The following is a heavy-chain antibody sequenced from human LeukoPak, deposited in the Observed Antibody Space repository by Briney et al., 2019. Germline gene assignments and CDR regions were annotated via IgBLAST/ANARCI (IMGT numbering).Heavy chain of an antibody. J-gene: IGHJ3*01. CDR1: GFIFSTSW. Sequence: PGGSLRLSCEASGFIFSTSWMHWVRQAPGKGLVWVSRINGDGGSTNYADFAKGRFTISRDNTENTLFLQLNSLRVEDMAMYYCARESDRLLPGDLWGQGTLVTVSS. CDR3: ARESDRLLPGDL. CDR2: INGDGGST. V-gene: IGHV3-74*01. D-gene: IGHD2/OR15-2a*01.